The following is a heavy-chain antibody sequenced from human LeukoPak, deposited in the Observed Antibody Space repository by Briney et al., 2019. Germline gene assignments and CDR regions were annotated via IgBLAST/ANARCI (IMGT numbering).Heavy chain of an antibody. CDR1: GGSISSSSYY. J-gene: IGHJ4*02. V-gene: IGHV4-39*01. CDR3: AATFFNYYGSGSYYPRPKYFDY. D-gene: IGHD3-10*01. Sequence: SETLSLTCTVSGGSISSSSYYWGWIRQPPGKGLEWIGRIYYSGSTYYNPSLKSRVTISVDTSKNQFSLKLSAVTAADTAVYYCAATFFNYYGSGSYYPRPKYFDYWGQGTLVTVSS. CDR2: IYYSGST.